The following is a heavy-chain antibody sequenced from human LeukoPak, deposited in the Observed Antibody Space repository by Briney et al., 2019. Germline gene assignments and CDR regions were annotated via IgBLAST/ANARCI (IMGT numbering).Heavy chain of an antibody. J-gene: IGHJ6*02. Sequence: GGSLRLSCAASGFSFSSFWMGWVRQTPGKRPEWVANMNIDGSEKYYADSVKGRFSISRDNSKNTLYLQMNSLRAEDTAVYYCAKDLELYDFWSGYGSGMDVWGQGTTVTVSS. CDR3: AKDLELYDFWSGYGSGMDV. CDR1: GFSFSSFW. CDR2: MNIDGSEK. V-gene: IGHV3-7*03. D-gene: IGHD3-3*01.